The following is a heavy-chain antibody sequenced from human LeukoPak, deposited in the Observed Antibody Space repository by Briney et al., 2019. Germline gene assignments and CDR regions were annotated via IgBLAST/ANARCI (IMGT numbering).Heavy chain of an antibody. CDR3: ARPLYYYVRYYFDY. V-gene: IGHV4-39*01. CDR1: GGSISSYY. CDR2: IYYSGST. J-gene: IGHJ4*02. D-gene: IGHD3-10*02. Sequence: SETLSLTCTVSGGSISSYYWGWIRQPPGKGLEWIGSIYYSGSTYYNPSLKSRVTISVDTSKNQFSLKLSSVTAADTAVYYCARPLYYYVRYYFDYWGQGTLVTVSS.